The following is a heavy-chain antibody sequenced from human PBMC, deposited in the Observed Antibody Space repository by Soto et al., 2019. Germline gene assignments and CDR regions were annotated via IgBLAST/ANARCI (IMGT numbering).Heavy chain of an antibody. Sequence: SETLSLTCTVSGGSISSSSYYWGWIRQPPGKGLEWIGSIYYSGSTYYNPSLKSRVTISVDTSKNQFSLKLSSVTAADTAVYYCARRRNSGYDYVHYYYYYGMDVWGQGTTVTVSS. D-gene: IGHD5-12*01. J-gene: IGHJ6*02. CDR3: ARRRNSGYDYVHYYYYYGMDV. V-gene: IGHV4-39*01. CDR2: IYYSGST. CDR1: GGSISSSSYY.